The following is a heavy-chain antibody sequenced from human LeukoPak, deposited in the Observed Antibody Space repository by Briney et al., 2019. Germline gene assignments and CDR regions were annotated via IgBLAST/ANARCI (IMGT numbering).Heavy chain of an antibody. CDR1: GFTFSDYY. CDR2: ISSSGSTI. V-gene: IGHV3-11*01. CDR3: ARSTCSSTSCPYYYYGMDV. Sequence: GGSLRLSCAASGFTFSDYYMSWIRQASGKGLEWVSYISSSGSTIYYADSVKGRFTISRDNAKNSLYLQMNSLRAEDTAVYYCARSTCSSTSCPYYYYGMDVWGQGTTVTVSS. D-gene: IGHD2-2*01. J-gene: IGHJ6*02.